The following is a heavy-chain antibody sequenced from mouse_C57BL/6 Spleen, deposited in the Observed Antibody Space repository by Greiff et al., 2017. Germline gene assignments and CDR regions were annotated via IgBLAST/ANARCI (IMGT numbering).Heavy chain of an antibody. CDR2: INPNNGGT. J-gene: IGHJ2*01. Sequence: EVQLQQSGPELVKPGASVKISCKASGYTFTDYYMNWVKQSHGKSLEWIGDINPNNGGTSYNQKFTGKATLTVDKSSSTAYMELRSLTSEDSAVDYCARSEGYLGHCCDYWGQGTTLTVSS. CDR3: ARSEGYLGHCCDY. CDR1: GYTFTDYY. D-gene: IGHD2-3*01. V-gene: IGHV1-26*01.